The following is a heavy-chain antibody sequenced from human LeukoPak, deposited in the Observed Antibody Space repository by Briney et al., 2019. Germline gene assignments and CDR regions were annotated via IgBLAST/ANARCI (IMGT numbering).Heavy chain of an antibody. J-gene: IGHJ4*02. CDR1: GFTFSNYV. Sequence: GGSLRLSCAASGFTFSNYVMHWVRQAPGQGLEWVAFIHYDGSNKYYADSVKGRFTISRDNSKNTLYLQMDSLRAEDTAVYYCARPYCSGGNCAFDYWGQGTLVTVSS. CDR2: IHYDGSNK. CDR3: ARPYCSGGNCAFDY. D-gene: IGHD2-15*01. V-gene: IGHV3-30*02.